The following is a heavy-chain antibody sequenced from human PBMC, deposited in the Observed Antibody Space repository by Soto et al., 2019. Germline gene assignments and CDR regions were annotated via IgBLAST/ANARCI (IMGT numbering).Heavy chain of an antibody. Sequence: QVQLQQWGAGLLKPSETLSLTCAVYGGSFSGYYWSWIRQPPGKGLEWIGEINHSGSTNYNPSLKSRVTISVDTSKNQFSLKLSSVTAADTAVYYCARSDCSSTSCYSRAKRDWFDPWGQGTLVTVSS. CDR1: GGSFSGYY. CDR3: ARSDCSSTSCYSRAKRDWFDP. D-gene: IGHD2-2*02. CDR2: INHSGST. J-gene: IGHJ5*02. V-gene: IGHV4-34*01.